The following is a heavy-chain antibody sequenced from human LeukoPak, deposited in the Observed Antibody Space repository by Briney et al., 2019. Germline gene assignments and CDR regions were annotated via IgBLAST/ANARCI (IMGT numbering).Heavy chain of an antibody. CDR3: ASGHSSGWYGYYYGMDV. Sequence: GGSLRLSCAASGFTFSSYWMSWVRQAPGKGLEWVANIKQDGSEKYYVDSVKGRFTISRDNAKNSLYLQMNSLRAEDTAVYYCASGHSSGWYGYYYGMDVWGQGTTVTVSS. CDR2: IKQDGSEK. CDR1: GFTFSSYW. J-gene: IGHJ6*02. V-gene: IGHV3-7*01. D-gene: IGHD6-19*01.